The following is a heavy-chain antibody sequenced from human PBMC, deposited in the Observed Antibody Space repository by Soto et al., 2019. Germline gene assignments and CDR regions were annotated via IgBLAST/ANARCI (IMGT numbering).Heavy chain of an antibody. CDR3: AREPATAKPEGVDF. Sequence: QVQLVQSGAEVRKPGASVKVSCKASGYTFSDYYIHWVRQAPGQGLEWMGWINPNSGGTKYAPKLQGRVTMTRDTSITTAYMELGRLRSGHPAVYSCAREPATAKPEGVDFWCQATLVTVSS. J-gene: IGHJ4*02. CDR1: GYTFSDYY. D-gene: IGHD1-1*01. CDR2: INPNSGGT. V-gene: IGHV1-2*02.